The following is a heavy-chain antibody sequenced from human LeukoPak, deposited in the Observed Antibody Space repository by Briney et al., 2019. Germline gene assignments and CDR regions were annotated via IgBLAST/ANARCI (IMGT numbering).Heavy chain of an antibody. CDR3: AKDSSGYAFDY. CDR2: ISYDGSNK. Sequence: GRSLRLSCAASGFTFSSYGMHWVRQAPGKGLEWVAVISYDGSNKYCADSVKGRFTISRDNSKNTLYLQMNSLRAEDTAVYYCAKDSSGYAFDYWGQGTLVTVSS. J-gene: IGHJ4*02. D-gene: IGHD3-22*01. CDR1: GFTFSSYG. V-gene: IGHV3-30*18.